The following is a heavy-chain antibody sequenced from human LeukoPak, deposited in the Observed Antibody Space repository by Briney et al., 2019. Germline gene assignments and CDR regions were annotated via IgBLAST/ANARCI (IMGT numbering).Heavy chain of an antibody. CDR3: ARYYGSGSYYTDY. CDR2: IYSGGNT. J-gene: IGHJ4*02. V-gene: IGHV3-66*01. Sequence: GGSLRLSCAVSGFTVSNNYITWVRQAPGKGLEWVSAIYSGGNTYYADSVKARFTISRDNSKNTAYLQMNSLRAEDTAVYYCARYYGSGSYYTDYWGQGTLVTVSS. CDR1: GFTVSNNY. D-gene: IGHD3-10*01.